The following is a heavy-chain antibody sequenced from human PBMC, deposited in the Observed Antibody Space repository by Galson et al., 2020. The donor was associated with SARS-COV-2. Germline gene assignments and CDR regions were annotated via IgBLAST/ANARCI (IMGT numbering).Heavy chain of an antibody. CDR1: GFTFSSSW. J-gene: IGHJ4*02. V-gene: IGHV3-74*01. CDR2: INRDGSTT. Sequence: GGSLRLSCAASGFTFSSSWMYWVRQGPGKGLVGVSHINRDGSTTRYADSVKGRFTISRDNAKNTLYLQMSSLRVEDTAVYYCASVIADVTLDYWGQGTLVTVSS. CDR3: ASVIADVTLDY. D-gene: IGHD6-13*01.